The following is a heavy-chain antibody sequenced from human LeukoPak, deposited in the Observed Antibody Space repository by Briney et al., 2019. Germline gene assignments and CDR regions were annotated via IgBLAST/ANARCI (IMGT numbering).Heavy chain of an antibody. J-gene: IGHJ5*02. V-gene: IGHV4-59*01. Sequence: SETLSLTCTVSGGSLSSYYWSWIRQPPGKGLEWIGYIYYSGSTNYNPSLKSRVTISVDTSKNQFSLKLSSVTAADTAAYYCAREGRRSDCSSTSCYANLYNWFDHWGQGTLVTVSS. D-gene: IGHD2-2*01. CDR1: GGSLSSYY. CDR3: AREGRRSDCSSTSCYANLYNWFDH. CDR2: IYYSGST.